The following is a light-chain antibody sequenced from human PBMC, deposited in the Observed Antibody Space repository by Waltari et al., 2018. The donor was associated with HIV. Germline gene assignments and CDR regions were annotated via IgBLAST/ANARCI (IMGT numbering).Light chain of an antibody. V-gene: IGKV4-1*01. J-gene: IGKJ1*01. CDR1: QSLLYNSNNENY. Sequence: DIVMTQSPDSLTVSLGERATIHCKSNQSLLYNSNNENYLAWYQQKPGQSPKLLIYWASTRQSGVPDRFTGTACETDFTLTITSLQADDAAVYYCQQYRSTPWTFGQGT. CDR2: WAS. CDR3: QQYRSTPWT.